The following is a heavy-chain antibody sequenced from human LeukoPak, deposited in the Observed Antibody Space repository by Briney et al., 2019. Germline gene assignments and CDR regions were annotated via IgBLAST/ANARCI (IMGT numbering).Heavy chain of an antibody. CDR3: ARGNSGWWNYFDY. Sequence: PSETLSLTGAVYGVSFSGYYWSWIRQPPGKGLEGVGEINHSGSTNYNPSLKSRAAISVAKSKIKFTLKLSSVTAADTSVYYCARGNSGWWNYFDYWGEGTLVAVSS. CDR1: GVSFSGYY. CDR2: INHSGST. V-gene: IGHV4-34*01. J-gene: IGHJ4*02. D-gene: IGHD6-19*01.